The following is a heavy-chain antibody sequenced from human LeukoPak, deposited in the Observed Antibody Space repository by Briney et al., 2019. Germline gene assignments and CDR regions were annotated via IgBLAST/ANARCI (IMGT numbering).Heavy chain of an antibody. CDR3: AREGLDYYGSQNY. CDR1: GGSISSSNW. V-gene: IGHV4-4*02. D-gene: IGHD3-10*01. J-gene: IGHJ4*02. Sequence: PSGTLSLTCAVSGGSISSSNWWSWVRQPPGQGLEWIGEIYHSGSTNYNPSLKSRVTISVDKSKNQFSLKLSSVTAADTAVYYCAREGLDYYGSQNYWGQGTLVTVSS. CDR2: IYHSGST.